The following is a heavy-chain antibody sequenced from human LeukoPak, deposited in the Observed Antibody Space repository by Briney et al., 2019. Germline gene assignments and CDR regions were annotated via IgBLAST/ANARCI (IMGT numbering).Heavy chain of an antibody. V-gene: IGHV4-59*01. Sequence: PSESLSLTCTVSGGSISSYYWTWIRQPPGKGLEWIGYIYYSGSTNYNPSLKSRVPISVDTSKNQFSLKLNAVTAADTAVYYCARVGYYDSSGYYSGLFDYWGQGTLVTVSS. CDR2: IYYSGST. D-gene: IGHD3-22*01. CDR1: GGSISSYY. J-gene: IGHJ4*02. CDR3: ARVGYYDSSGYYSGLFDY.